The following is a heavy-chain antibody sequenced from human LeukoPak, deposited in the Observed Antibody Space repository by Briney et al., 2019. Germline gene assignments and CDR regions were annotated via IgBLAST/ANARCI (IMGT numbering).Heavy chain of an antibody. CDR3: AREADCSGGGCYRGAFDI. V-gene: IGHV3-33*01. D-gene: IGHD2-15*01. J-gene: IGHJ3*02. CDR1: GFNFSTYA. Sequence: QPGRSLRLSCAASGFNFSTYAMHWVRQAPGKGLEWVAVIWYDGSNKYYGDSVKGRLTISRDNSKNTLFLQMNSLRAEDTAVYYCAREADCSGGGCYRGAFDIWGQGTMVAVSS. CDR2: IWYDGSNK.